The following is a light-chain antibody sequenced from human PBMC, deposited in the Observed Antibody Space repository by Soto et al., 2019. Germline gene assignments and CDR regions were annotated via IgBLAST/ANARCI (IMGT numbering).Light chain of an antibody. Sequence: QSVLAQPPSASGTPGQRGTISCSGSGSNIGSHDVYWYQHIPGTAPKLLIQKDDQRPSGVPDRFSDSKSGTSASLAISGLRSEDEGDYYCATWDDRLSGHVFGSGTKLTVL. CDR3: ATWDDRLSGHV. CDR1: GSNIGSHD. V-gene: IGLV1-47*01. CDR2: KDD. J-gene: IGLJ1*01.